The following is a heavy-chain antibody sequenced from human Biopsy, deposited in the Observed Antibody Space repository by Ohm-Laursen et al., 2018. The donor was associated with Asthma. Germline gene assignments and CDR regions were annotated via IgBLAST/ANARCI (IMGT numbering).Heavy chain of an antibody. V-gene: IGHV1-18*04. Sequence: SSVKVSCKASGYTFTSYGIGWVRQAPGQGLEWMGWISAYNGNTNYAQKLQGRVNMTTDTATSTAYMELRSLRSDDPAVYYCARDGPVGAPSDYWGQGTLVTVSS. CDR3: ARDGPVGAPSDY. CDR1: GYTFTSYG. CDR2: ISAYNGNT. D-gene: IGHD1-26*01. J-gene: IGHJ4*02.